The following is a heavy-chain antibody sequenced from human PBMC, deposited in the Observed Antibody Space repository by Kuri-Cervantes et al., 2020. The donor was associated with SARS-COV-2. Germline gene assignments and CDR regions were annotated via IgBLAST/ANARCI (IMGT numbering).Heavy chain of an antibody. J-gene: IGHJ4*02. D-gene: IGHD2-21*01. Sequence: ASVKVSCKASGYTFTGYYMHWVRQAPGQGLEWMGRINPNSGGTDYARKFQGRVTMTRDTSISTAYMELSRLRSDDTAVYYCASQLGGGASEYYFDYWGQGTLVTVSS. CDR1: GYTFTGYY. CDR3: ASQLGGGASEYYFDY. CDR2: INPNSGGT. V-gene: IGHV1-2*06.